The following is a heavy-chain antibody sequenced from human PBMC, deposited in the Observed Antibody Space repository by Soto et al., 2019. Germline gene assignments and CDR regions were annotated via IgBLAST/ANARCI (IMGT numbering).Heavy chain of an antibody. CDR3: AKDLLRGIAVAGTFYYYYGMDV. CDR2: ISYDGSNK. D-gene: IGHD6-19*01. CDR1: GFTFSSYG. J-gene: IGHJ6*02. V-gene: IGHV3-30*18. Sequence: GGSLRLSCAASGFTFSSYGMHWVRQAPGKGLEWVAVISYDGSNKYYADSVKGRFTISRDNSKNTLYLQMNSLRAEDTAVYYCAKDLLRGIAVAGTFYYYYGMDVWGQGTTVTVSS.